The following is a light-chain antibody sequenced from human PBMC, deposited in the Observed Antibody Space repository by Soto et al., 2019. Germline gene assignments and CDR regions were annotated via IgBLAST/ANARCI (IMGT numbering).Light chain of an antibody. V-gene: IGLV2-23*01. CDR3: CSYAGSSTSLYV. CDR1: SSEVGSYNL. Sequence: QSVLTQPASGSGAPGQASPISCTGNSSEVGSYNLVSWYQQHPGKAPKLMIYEGSKRPSGVSNRFSGSKSGNTASLTISGLQAEDEADYYCCSYAGSSTSLYVFGTGTKVTVL. J-gene: IGLJ1*01. CDR2: EGS.